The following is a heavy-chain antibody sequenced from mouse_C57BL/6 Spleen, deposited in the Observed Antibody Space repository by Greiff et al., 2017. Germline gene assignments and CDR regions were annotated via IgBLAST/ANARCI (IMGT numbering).Heavy chain of an antibody. Sequence: VQLQQSGAELARPGASAKMSCKASGYTFTSYTMHWVKQRPGQGLEWIGYINPSSGYTKYNQKFKDKATLTADKSSSTAYMQLSSLTSEDSAVYYCARTGNYDYDGDYFDYWGQGATLTVSS. CDR3: ARTGNYDYDGDYFDY. CDR1: GYTFTSYT. V-gene: IGHV1-4*01. J-gene: IGHJ2*01. CDR2: INPSSGYT. D-gene: IGHD2-4*01.